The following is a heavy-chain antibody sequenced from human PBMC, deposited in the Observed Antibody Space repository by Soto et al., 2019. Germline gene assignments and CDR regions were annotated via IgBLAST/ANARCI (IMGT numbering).Heavy chain of an antibody. CDR1: GVSISSHDW. Sequence: QVQLQESGPGLVKPSGTLSLTCAVSGVSISSHDWWTWVRQPPGKGLEWIGDSHQSGNTHYNSSLESRVTISLDKSKNQLSLQLTSVTVADTAVYYCATRDTGRVYWGQGTLVTVSS. V-gene: IGHV4-4*02. D-gene: IGHD5-18*01. CDR3: ATRDTGRVY. J-gene: IGHJ4*02. CDR2: SHQSGNT.